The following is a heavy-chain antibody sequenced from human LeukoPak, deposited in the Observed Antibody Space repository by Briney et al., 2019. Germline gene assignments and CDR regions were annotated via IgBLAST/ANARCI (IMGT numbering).Heavy chain of an antibody. CDR3: ARGGTYYYGSGSPHLFSAKMDV. J-gene: IGHJ6*04. D-gene: IGHD3-10*01. Sequence: SETLSLTCAVSGYSISTGYYWGWIRQPPGKGLEWIGSIYHSGSTNYNPSLKSRVTISVDTSKNQFSLKLSSVTAADTAVYYCARGGTYYYGSGSPHLFSAKMDVWGKGTTVTVSS. V-gene: IGHV4-38-2*01. CDR1: GYSISTGYY. CDR2: IYHSGST.